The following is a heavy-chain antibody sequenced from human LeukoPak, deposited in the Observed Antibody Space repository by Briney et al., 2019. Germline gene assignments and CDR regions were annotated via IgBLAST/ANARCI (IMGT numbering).Heavy chain of an antibody. D-gene: IGHD1-1*01. Sequence: ASVKVSCKASGYSFTSHYMHWVRQAPGQGLEWLGLINPSGSSTLYAQKFQGRVTMTRDMSTTTDYMELSSLRSEDTAVYYCARGPELEPFDYWGQGTLVTVSS. V-gene: IGHV1-46*01. CDR2: INPSGSST. CDR1: GYSFTSHY. J-gene: IGHJ4*02. CDR3: ARGPELEPFDY.